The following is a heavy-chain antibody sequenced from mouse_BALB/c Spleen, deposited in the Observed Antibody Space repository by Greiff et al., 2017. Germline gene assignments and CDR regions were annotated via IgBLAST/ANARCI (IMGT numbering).Heavy chain of an antibody. V-gene: IGHV7-3*02. Sequence: EVKLVESGGGLVQPGGSLRLSCATSGFTFTDYYMSWVRQPPGKALEWLGFIRNKANGYTTEYSASVKGRFTISRDNSQSILYLQMNTLRAEDSATYYCARVGITTANFDYWGQGTTLTVSS. CDR3: ARVGITTANFDY. J-gene: IGHJ2*01. CDR1: GFTFTDYY. CDR2: IRNKANGYTT. D-gene: IGHD1-2*01.